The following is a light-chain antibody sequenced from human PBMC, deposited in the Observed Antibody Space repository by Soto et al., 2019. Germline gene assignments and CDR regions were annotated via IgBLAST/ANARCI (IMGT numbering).Light chain of an antibody. CDR3: LQHYSFPRT. CDR2: WAS. CDR1: QSISSY. Sequence: DIQMTQSASSLSASVGDRVTITWGASQSISSYLNWYQQKPGKAPKLLVYWASTRESGVPDRFSGSGSGTNFTLTISGLQAEDVADYFCLQHYSFPRTFGQGTKVDIK. V-gene: IGKV1-39*01. J-gene: IGKJ1*01.